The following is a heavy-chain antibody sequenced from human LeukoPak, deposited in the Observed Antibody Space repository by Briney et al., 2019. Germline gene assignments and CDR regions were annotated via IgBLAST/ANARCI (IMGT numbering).Heavy chain of an antibody. CDR3: ARDLTNYAPYGMDV. CDR2: INPSGGST. Sequence: GASMKGFFKGSWYTFPSHYMHWGGPAPGQGVEGMGIINPSGGSTSYAQKFQGRVTMTRDTSTSTVYMELSSLRSEDTAVYYCARDLTNYAPYGMDVWGQGTTVTVSS. CDR1: WYTFPSHY. V-gene: IGHV1-46*01. J-gene: IGHJ6*02. D-gene: IGHD1-7*01.